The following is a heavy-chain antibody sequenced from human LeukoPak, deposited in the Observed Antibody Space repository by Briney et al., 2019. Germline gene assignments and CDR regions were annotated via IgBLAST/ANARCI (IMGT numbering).Heavy chain of an antibody. J-gene: IGHJ4*02. D-gene: IGHD3-22*01. Sequence: WGSLRLSCAASGFTFSSYAMHWVRQAPGKGLEYVSAISSNGGSTYYANSVKGRFTISRDNSKNTLYLQMGSLRAEDMAVYYCARDRDSSGYYYYFDYWGQGTLVTVSS. CDR2: ISSNGGST. V-gene: IGHV3-64*01. CDR3: ARDRDSSGYYYYFDY. CDR1: GFTFSSYA.